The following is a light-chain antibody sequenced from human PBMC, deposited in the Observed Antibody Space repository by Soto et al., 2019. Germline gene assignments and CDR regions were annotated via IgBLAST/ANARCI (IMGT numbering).Light chain of an antibody. Sequence: DIQMTQSPSTLSAFVGERVTMTCRASQSISIRLAWYQQKPGKAPKLLIYDASSLESGVPSRFSGRGSGTEFTLTIDNLQPDDFATFYCQHYNSYSSTFGQGTKLEIK. J-gene: IGKJ2*01. CDR3: QHYNSYSST. V-gene: IGKV1-5*01. CDR1: QSISIR. CDR2: DAS.